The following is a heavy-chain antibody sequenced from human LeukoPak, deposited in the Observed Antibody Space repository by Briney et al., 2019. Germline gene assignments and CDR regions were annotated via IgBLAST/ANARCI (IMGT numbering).Heavy chain of an antibody. D-gene: IGHD3-3*01. Sequence: PSETLSLTCTVSGGSISSSSYYWGWIRQPPGKGLEWIGSIYYSGSTYYNPPLKSRVTISVDTSKNQFSLKLSSVTAADTAVYYCARRAIFEGPFDYWGQGTLVTVSS. CDR3: ARRAIFEGPFDY. J-gene: IGHJ4*02. CDR2: IYYSGST. CDR1: GGSISSSSYY. V-gene: IGHV4-39*01.